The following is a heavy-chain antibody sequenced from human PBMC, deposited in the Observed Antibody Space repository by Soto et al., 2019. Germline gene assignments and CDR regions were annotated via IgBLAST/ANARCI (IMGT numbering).Heavy chain of an antibody. CDR3: ARGLWVARTYYFDY. V-gene: IGHV4-30-2*01. D-gene: IGHD2-15*01. CDR2: IYHSGST. J-gene: IGHJ4*02. Sequence: SETLSLTCAVSGGSISRGGYSWSWIRQPPGKGLEWIGYIYHSGSTYYNPSLKSRVTISVDRSKNQFSLKLSSVTAADTAVYYCARGLWVARTYYFDYWGQGTLVTV. CDR1: GGSISRGGYS.